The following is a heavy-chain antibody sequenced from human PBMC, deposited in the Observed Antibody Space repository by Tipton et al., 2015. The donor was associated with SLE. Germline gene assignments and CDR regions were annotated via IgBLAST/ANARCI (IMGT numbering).Heavy chain of an antibody. CDR1: GGSISSYY. D-gene: IGHD6-19*01. V-gene: IGHV4-59*04. CDR2: IYYSGST. Sequence: TLSLTCTVSGGSISSYYWSWIRQPPGKGLEWIGSIYYSGSTYYNPSLKSRVTISVDTAKNQFSLKLSSVTAADTAVYYCARPPTYSSGWYYFDYWGQGTLVTVSS. CDR3: ARPPTYSSGWYYFDY. J-gene: IGHJ4*02.